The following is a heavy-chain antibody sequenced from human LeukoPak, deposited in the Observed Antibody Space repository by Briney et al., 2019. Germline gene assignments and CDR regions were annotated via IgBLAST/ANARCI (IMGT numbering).Heavy chain of an antibody. J-gene: IGHJ5*02. D-gene: IGHD3-3*01. CDR2: ISSSSSYI. V-gene: IGHV3-21*04. Sequence: GGSLRLSCAASGFTFSSYSMNWVRQAPGKGLEWVSSISSSSSYIYYADSVKGRFTISRDNAKNSLYLQMNSLRSEDTAVYYCAAEPYDFWSGCCSGLNPWSGYNWFDPWGQGTLVTVSS. CDR3: AAEPYDFWSGCCSGLNPWSGYNWFDP. CDR1: GFTFSSYS.